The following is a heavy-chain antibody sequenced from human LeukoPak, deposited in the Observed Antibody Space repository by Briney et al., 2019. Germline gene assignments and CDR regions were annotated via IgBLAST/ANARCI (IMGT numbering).Heavy chain of an antibody. Sequence: PSETLSLTCTASGGSISSYYWSWIRQPPGKGLEWIGYIYYSGSTNYNPSLKSRVTISVDTSKNQFSLKLSSVTAADTAVYYCAREWRVLWSAWFVPWGQGTLVTVSS. D-gene: IGHD3-3*01. J-gene: IGHJ5*02. CDR1: GGSISSYY. CDR2: IYYSGST. CDR3: AREWRVLWSAWFVP. V-gene: IGHV4-59*01.